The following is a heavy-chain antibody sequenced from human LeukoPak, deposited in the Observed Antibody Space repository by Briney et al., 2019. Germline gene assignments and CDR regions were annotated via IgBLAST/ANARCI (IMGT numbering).Heavy chain of an antibody. V-gene: IGHV4-34*01. D-gene: IGHD3-10*01. CDR2: INHSGST. Sequence: SETLSLTCAVYGGSFSGYYWSWIRQPPGKGLEWIGEINHSGSTNYNPSLKSRVTISVDKSKNQFSLKLSSVTAADTAVYYCARDFSMVRGAIGYWGQGTLVTVSS. CDR3: ARDFSMVRGAIGY. J-gene: IGHJ4*02. CDR1: GGSFSGYY.